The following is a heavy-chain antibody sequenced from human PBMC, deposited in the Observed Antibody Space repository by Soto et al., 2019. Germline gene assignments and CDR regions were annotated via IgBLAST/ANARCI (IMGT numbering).Heavy chain of an antibody. J-gene: IGHJ4*02. V-gene: IGHV3-30-3*01. CDR1: GFTFSSYA. CDR2: ISYDGSNK. Sequence: GGSLRLSCAASGFTFSSYAMHWVRQAPGKGLEWVAVISYDGSNKYYADSVKGRFTISRDNSKNTLYLQMNSLRAEDTAVYYCARGRDFDYWGQGTLVTVSS. CDR3: ARGRDFDY.